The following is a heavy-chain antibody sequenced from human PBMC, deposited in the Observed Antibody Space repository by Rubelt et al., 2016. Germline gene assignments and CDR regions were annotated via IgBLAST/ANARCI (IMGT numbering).Heavy chain of an antibody. D-gene: IGHD4-17*01. Sequence: QVQLVQSGAEVKKPGASVKVSCKASGYTFTSYAMHWVRQAPGQRLEWMGWINAGNGNTKYSQKFQGRVTLTRDTAASTAYMELSSLRSEDTAVYYCARANHGDYEDYWGQGTLVTVSS. CDR3: ARANHGDYEDY. CDR1: GYTFTSYA. CDR2: INAGNGNT. V-gene: IGHV1-3*01. J-gene: IGHJ4*02.